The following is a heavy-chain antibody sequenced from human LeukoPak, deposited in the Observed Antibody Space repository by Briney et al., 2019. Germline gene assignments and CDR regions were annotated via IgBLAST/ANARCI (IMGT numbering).Heavy chain of an antibody. CDR1: GFTFSSYS. CDR2: ITSSSSYI. D-gene: IGHD6-19*01. Sequence: GGSLRLSCAASGFTFSSYSMNWVRQAPGKGLEWVSSITSSSSYIYYADSVKGRFTISRDNAKNSVYLQMNSLRAEDTAVYYCARDLLSGWVGPGYWGQGTLVTVSS. J-gene: IGHJ4*02. CDR3: ARDLLSGWVGPGY. V-gene: IGHV3-21*01.